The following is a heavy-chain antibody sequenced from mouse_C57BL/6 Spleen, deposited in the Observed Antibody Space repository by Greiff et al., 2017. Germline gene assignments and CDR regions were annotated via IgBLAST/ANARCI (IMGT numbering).Heavy chain of an antibody. V-gene: IGHV5-4*03. J-gene: IGHJ3*01. Sequence: EVKLVESGGGLVKPGGSLKLSCAASGFTFSSYAMSWVRQTPEKRLEWVATISDGGSYTYYPDNVKGRFTISRDNAKNNLYLQMSHLKSEDTAMYYCASDDYDPFAYWGQGTLVTVSA. CDR3: ASDDYDPFAY. CDR1: GFTFSSYA. CDR2: ISDGGSYT. D-gene: IGHD2-4*01.